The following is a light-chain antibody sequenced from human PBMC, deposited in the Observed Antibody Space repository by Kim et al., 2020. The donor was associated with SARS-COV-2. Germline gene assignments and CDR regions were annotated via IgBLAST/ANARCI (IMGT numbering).Light chain of an antibody. Sequence: SASLGDRVTITCQASQDIKKYLAWYQQKPDKAPNLLIYDASNLETGVPSRFSGSGSGTDFTFTISSLQPEDIATYYCQQYDDLPITFGQGTRLEIK. CDR1: QDIKKY. CDR3: QQYDDLPIT. J-gene: IGKJ5*01. V-gene: IGKV1-33*01. CDR2: DAS.